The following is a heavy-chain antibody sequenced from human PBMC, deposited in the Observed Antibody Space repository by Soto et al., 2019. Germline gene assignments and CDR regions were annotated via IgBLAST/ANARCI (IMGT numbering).Heavy chain of an antibody. Sequence: ASVKVSCKASGYTFTSYDINWVRQATGQGLEWMGWMNPNSGNTGYAQKFQGRVTMTRNTSISTAYMELSSLRSEDTAVYYCARGYCSGGSRYMDYYYGMDVWGQGTTVTVSS. CDR1: GYTFTSYD. J-gene: IGHJ6*02. D-gene: IGHD2-15*01. V-gene: IGHV1-8*01. CDR2: MNPNSGNT. CDR3: ARGYCSGGSRYMDYYYGMDV.